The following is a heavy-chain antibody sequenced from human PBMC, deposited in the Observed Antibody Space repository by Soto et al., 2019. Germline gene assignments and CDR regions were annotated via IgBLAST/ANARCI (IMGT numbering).Heavy chain of an antibody. J-gene: IGHJ4*02. D-gene: IGHD3-22*01. CDR3: AIQDSSGYPPSDY. CDR2: ISSSSSYI. CDR1: GFTFGSYS. V-gene: IGHV3-21*01. Sequence: GSLRLSCAASGFTFGSYSMNWVRQAPGKGLEWVSSISSSSSYIYYADSVKGRFTISRDNAKNSLYLQMNSLRAEDTAVYYCAIQDSSGYPPSDYWGQGTLVTVSS.